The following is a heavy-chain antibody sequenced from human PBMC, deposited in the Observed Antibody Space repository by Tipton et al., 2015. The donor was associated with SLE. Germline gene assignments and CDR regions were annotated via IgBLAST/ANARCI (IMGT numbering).Heavy chain of an antibody. Sequence: GSLRLSCKTSDFFARVNYLTWVRQAPGKGLEWVSVIYHDGPAYYADSVKGRFTISRDTSKNTLYLQMNRLRSEDTAVYFCARDTYGQGRRWGQGTLVTVSS. CDR1: DFFARVNY. CDR2: IYHDGPA. D-gene: IGHD4-17*01. CDR3: ARDTYGQGRR. V-gene: IGHV3-53*05. J-gene: IGHJ4*02.